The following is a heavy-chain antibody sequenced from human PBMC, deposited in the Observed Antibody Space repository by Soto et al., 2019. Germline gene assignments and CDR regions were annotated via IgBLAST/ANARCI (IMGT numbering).Heavy chain of an antibody. Sequence: SDTLSLTCTVSGGSISTYYWSWIRQPPGKGLEWIGYIYYSGSTNYNPSLKSRVTISVDTSKNQFSLKLSSVTAADTAVYYCARLNDYGGNLDYWGQGTLVTVPQ. D-gene: IGHD4-17*01. CDR1: GGSISTYY. CDR3: ARLNDYGGNLDY. V-gene: IGHV4-59*07. J-gene: IGHJ4*02. CDR2: IYYSGST.